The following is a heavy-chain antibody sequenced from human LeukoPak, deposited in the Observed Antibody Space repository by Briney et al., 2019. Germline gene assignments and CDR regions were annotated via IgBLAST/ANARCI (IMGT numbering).Heavy chain of an antibody. D-gene: IGHD5-12*01. Sequence: ASVKVSCKTSGYTFTTYYMHWGRQAPGQGLEWMGIINPSGGTTNYAQKFQGRVTMTRDTSTSTVYMELSSLRSEDTAVYYCARETRNPDIVATILMGYGMDVWGQGTAVTVSS. J-gene: IGHJ6*02. CDR3: ARETRNPDIVATILMGYGMDV. CDR1: GYTFTTYY. CDR2: INPSGGTT. V-gene: IGHV1-46*01.